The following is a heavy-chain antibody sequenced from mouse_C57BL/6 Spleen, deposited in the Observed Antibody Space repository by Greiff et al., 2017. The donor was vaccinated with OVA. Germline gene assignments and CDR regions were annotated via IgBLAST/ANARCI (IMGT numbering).Heavy chain of an antibody. V-gene: IGHV1-53*01. CDR3: ARSLYYYGSSWYFDV. CDR1: GYTFTSYW. CDR2: INPSNGGT. Sequence: QVQLKQPGTELVKPGASVKLSCKASGYTFTSYWMHWVKQRPGQGLEWIGNINPSNGGTNYNEKFKSKATLTVDKSSSTAYMQLSSLTSEDSAVYYCARSLYYYGSSWYFDVWGTGTTVTVSS. J-gene: IGHJ1*03. D-gene: IGHD1-1*01.